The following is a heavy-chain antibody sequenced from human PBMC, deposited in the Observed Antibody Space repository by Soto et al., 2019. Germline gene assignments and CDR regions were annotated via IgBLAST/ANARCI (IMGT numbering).Heavy chain of an antibody. V-gene: IGHV1-69*13. J-gene: IGHJ5*02. Sequence: EASVKVSCKASGGTFSSYAISWVRQAPGQGLEWMGGIIPIFGTANYAQKFQGRVTITADESTSTAYMELSSLRSEDTAVYYCARDPRGCQGGTSCYFRPHNWFDPWGQGTLVTVPQ. CDR3: ARDPRGCQGGTSCYFRPHNWFDP. CDR2: IIPIFGTA. D-gene: IGHD2-2*01. CDR1: GGTFSSYA.